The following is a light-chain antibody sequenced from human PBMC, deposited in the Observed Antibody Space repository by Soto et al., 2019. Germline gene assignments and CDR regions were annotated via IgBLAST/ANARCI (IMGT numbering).Light chain of an antibody. Sequence: PGERSTLSCRASQSISSSLAWYQQKPGQAPRLLIYDASNRATGIPARFSGSGSGTDFTLTISSLEPEDFAVYYCQQRFSWPRTFGQGTKVEIK. CDR3: QQRFSWPRT. J-gene: IGKJ1*01. CDR1: QSISSS. V-gene: IGKV3-11*01. CDR2: DAS.